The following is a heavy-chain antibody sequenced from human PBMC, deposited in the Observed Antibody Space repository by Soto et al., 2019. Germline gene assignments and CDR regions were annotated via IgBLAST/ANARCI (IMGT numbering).Heavy chain of an antibody. CDR2: ISGSGGST. V-gene: IGHV3-23*01. J-gene: IGHJ4*02. CDR3: AKVPHSSILTGYYMYYFDY. Sequence: GGSLRLSCAASGFTFSSYAMSWVRQAPGKGLEWVSAISGSGGSTYYADSVKGRFTISRDNSKNTLYLQMNSLRAEDTAVYYCAKVPHSSILTGYYMYYFDYWGQGTLVTVSS. CDR1: GFTFSSYA. D-gene: IGHD3-9*01.